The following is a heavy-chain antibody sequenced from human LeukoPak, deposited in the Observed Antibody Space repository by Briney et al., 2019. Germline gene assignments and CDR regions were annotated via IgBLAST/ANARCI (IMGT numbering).Heavy chain of an antibody. Sequence: GGSLRLSCAASGFTFSSYAMHWVRQAPGKGLEWVAVISYDGSNKYYADSVKGRFTISRDNSKNTLYLQMNSLRAEDTAVYYCARERALGGGDPYYYYGMDVWGQGTTVTVSS. CDR1: GFTFSSYA. D-gene: IGHD2-21*02. J-gene: IGHJ6*02. V-gene: IGHV3-30-3*01. CDR3: ARERALGGGDPYYYYGMDV. CDR2: ISYDGSNK.